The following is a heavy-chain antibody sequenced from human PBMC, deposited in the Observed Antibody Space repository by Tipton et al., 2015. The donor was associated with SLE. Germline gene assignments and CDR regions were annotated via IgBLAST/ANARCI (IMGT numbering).Heavy chain of an antibody. Sequence: QVQLVQSGAEVKKPGASVKVSCKASGYTFTSYDINWVRQATGQGLEWMGWMNPNSGNTGYAQKFQGRVTMTRNTSVSTAYMELSSLRSEETAVYYCASRVAVAGSFDYWGQGTLVTVSS. CDR2: MNPNSGNT. V-gene: IGHV1-8*02. J-gene: IGHJ4*02. CDR1: GYTFTSYD. CDR3: ASRVAVAGSFDY. D-gene: IGHD6-19*01.